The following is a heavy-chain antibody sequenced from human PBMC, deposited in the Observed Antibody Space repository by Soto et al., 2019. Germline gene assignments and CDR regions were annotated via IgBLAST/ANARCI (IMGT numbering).Heavy chain of an antibody. CDR1: GGSISSGGYS. Sequence: PSETLSLTCAVSGGSISSGGYSWSWIRQPPGKGLEWIGYIYHSGSTYYNPSLKSRVTISVDRSKNQFSLKLSSVTAADTAVYYCARATGVITIFGVAPTGWFDPWGQGTLVTVSS. V-gene: IGHV4-30-2*01. J-gene: IGHJ5*02. CDR3: ARATGVITIFGVAPTGWFDP. D-gene: IGHD3-3*01. CDR2: IYHSGST.